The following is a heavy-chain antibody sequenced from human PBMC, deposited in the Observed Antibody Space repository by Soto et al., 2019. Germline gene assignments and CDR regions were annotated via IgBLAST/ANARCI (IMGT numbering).Heavy chain of an antibody. V-gene: IGHV3-48*03. CDR3: ARESFSASPNFFDY. J-gene: IGHJ4*02. CDR1: GFAFSNYE. CDR2: ISLSGSTI. D-gene: IGHD3-3*02. Sequence: GSLRLSCAASGFAFSNYEMNWVRQAPGKGLEWVSYISLSGSTIYYADSVKGRFTISRDDAKNSLYLQMNSLRADDTAVYYCARESFSASPNFFDYWGQGTLVTVSS.